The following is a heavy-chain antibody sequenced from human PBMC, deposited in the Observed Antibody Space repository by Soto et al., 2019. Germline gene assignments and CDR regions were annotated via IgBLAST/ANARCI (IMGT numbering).Heavy chain of an antibody. J-gene: IGHJ4*02. V-gene: IGHV1-24*01. CDR3: ATVYRRLRAFDY. D-gene: IGHD5-12*01. Sequence: ASLKVSCKVSGYTLTELSMHWVRQAPGKGLEWMGGFDPEDGETIYAQKFQGRVTMTEDTSTDTAYMELSSLRSEDTAVYYCATVYRRLRAFDYWGQGTLVNVS. CDR1: GYTLTELS. CDR2: FDPEDGET.